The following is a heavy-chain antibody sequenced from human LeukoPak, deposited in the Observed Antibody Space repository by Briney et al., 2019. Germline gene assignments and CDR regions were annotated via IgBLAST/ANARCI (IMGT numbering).Heavy chain of an antibody. CDR2: ISSSGSTI. J-gene: IGHJ5*02. D-gene: IGHD3-9*01. V-gene: IGHV3-48*03. Sequence: PGGSLRLSCAASGXTFSSYEMNWVRQAPGKGLEWVSYISSSGSTIYYADSVKGRFTISRDNAKNSLYLQMNSLRAEDTAVYYCARERAPPDYDILTGYLSNWFDPWGQGTLVTVSS. CDR1: GXTFSSYE. CDR3: ARERAPPDYDILTGYLSNWFDP.